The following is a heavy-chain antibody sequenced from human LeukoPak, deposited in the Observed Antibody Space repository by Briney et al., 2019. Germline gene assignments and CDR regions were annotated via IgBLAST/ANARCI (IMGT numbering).Heavy chain of an antibody. Sequence: SETLSLTCTVSTGSINSYYWGWVRQPAGRGLEWIGRIYTTGHTEYDPSLQSRVTMSVDTSQKQFSLNLRSVTAADTAIYFCARHGYTASHFFLDYWSQGTLVTVSS. CDR2: IYTTGHT. V-gene: IGHV4-4*07. CDR3: ARHGYTASHFFLDY. CDR1: TGSINSYY. J-gene: IGHJ4*02. D-gene: IGHD3-16*02.